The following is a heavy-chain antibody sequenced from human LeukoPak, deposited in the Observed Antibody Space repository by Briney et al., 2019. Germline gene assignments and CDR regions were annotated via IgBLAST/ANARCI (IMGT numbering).Heavy chain of an antibody. D-gene: IGHD5-18*01. V-gene: IGHV4-61*02. Sequence: SETLSLTCTASGGSITSGHYYWGWIRQPAGKGLEWIGRIYTSGDTNYNPSLKSRVTISVDTSKNQLSLNLGSVTAADTAVYYCAREGEPWSSSYYFDYWGQGTLVTAS. CDR2: IYTSGDT. CDR1: GGSITSGHYY. CDR3: AREGEPWSSSYYFDY. J-gene: IGHJ4*02.